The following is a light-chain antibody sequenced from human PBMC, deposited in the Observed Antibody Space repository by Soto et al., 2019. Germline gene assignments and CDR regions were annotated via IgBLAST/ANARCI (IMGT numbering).Light chain of an antibody. CDR1: QSVSSNY. CDR3: QQYGSSPWT. J-gene: IGKJ1*01. V-gene: IGKV3-20*01. Sequence: EIVLTQSPGTLSLSPGERATLSCRASQSVSSNYLAWYQQKPGQAPRPLSYGASSRATGIPDRFSGSGAGTDFTLTISRLESEDFAVYYCQQYGSSPWTVGQGTKVEIK. CDR2: GAS.